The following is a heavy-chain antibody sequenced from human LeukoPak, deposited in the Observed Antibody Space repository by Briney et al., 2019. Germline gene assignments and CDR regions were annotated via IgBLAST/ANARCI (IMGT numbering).Heavy chain of an antibody. J-gene: IGHJ4*02. V-gene: IGHV3-23*01. D-gene: IGHD3-22*01. CDR2: ISGSGGST. CDR1: GFTFSTYW. CDR3: AKDLTDYYDSSPGY. Sequence: GGSLRLSCAASGFTFSTYWMSWVRQAPGKGLEWVSAISGSGGSTYYADSVKGRFTISRDNSKNTLYLQMNSLGAEDTAVYYCAKDLTDYYDSSPGYWGQGTLVTVSS.